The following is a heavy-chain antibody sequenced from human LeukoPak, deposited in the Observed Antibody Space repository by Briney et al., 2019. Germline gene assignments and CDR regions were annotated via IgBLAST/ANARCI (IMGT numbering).Heavy chain of an antibody. D-gene: IGHD1-26*01. CDR1: GFSFSGYG. CDR3: ARLLGATDY. J-gene: IGHJ4*02. Sequence: PGGSLRLSCAASGFSFSGYGMNWVRQAPGKGPEWVSEISVSGGTTYYADSVKGRFTISRDNSKNTLYLQMSSLRAEDTAVYYCARLLGATDYWGQGTQVTVSS. V-gene: IGHV3-23*01. CDR2: ISVSGGTT.